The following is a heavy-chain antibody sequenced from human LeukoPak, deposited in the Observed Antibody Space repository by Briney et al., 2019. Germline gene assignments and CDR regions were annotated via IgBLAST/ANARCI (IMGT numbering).Heavy chain of an antibody. J-gene: IGHJ6*03. CDR2: ISGSGGST. D-gene: IGHD3-3*01. CDR3: TRDKSATFGVDPMDV. Sequence: GGTLRLSCAASGFTFSSYGMSWVRQAPGKGLEWVSAISGSGGSTYYADSVKGRFTISRDNSKNTLYLQMNSLRAEDMAVYYCTRDKSATFGVDPMDVWGKGTTVTVSS. CDR1: GFTFSSYG. V-gene: IGHV3-23*01.